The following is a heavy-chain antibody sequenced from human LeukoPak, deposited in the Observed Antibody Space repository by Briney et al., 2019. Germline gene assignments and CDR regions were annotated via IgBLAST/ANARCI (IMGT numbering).Heavy chain of an antibody. J-gene: IGHJ4*02. CDR3: AREAPTVTTFLTY. CDR2: IIPILGIA. D-gene: IGHD4-11*01. V-gene: IGHV1-69*04. Sequence: ASVKVSCRASGYSFTTHYIHWIRQAPGQGLEWMGRIIPILGIANYAQKFQGRVTITADKSTSTAYMELSSLRSEDTAVYYCAREAPTVTTFLTYGGREPLVTVSS. CDR1: GYSFTTHY.